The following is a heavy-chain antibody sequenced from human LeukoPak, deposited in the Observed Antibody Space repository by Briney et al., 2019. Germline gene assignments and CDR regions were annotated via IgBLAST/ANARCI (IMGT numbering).Heavy chain of an antibody. CDR2: IYSGGST. CDR3: GRVGEDYNSFDS. CDR1: RFTHRNKF. Sequence: PGRSLCPSPAPYRFTHRNKFLSTVPQAPGKGLEWVSVIYSGGSTYYADSVKGRFTISRDNSKNTLYLQMNSQRAEGTAVYYCGRVGEDYNSFDSWGQGTLVTVSS. J-gene: IGHJ4*02. V-gene: IGHV3-53*01. D-gene: IGHD5-24*01.